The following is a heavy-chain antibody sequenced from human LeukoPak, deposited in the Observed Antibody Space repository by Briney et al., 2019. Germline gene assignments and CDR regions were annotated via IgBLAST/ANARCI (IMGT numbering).Heavy chain of an antibody. V-gene: IGHV3-30*18. CDR1: GFTLSSYG. D-gene: IGHD3-16*01. J-gene: IGHJ4*02. CDR2: ISYDGSNK. CDR3: AKDSAGGQGAY. Sequence: GRSLRLSCAASGFTLSSYGMHWVRQAPGKGLEWVAVISYDGSNKYYADSVMGRFTISRDNSKNTLYLQMNSLRAEDTAVYYCAKDSAGGQGAYWGQGTLVTVSS.